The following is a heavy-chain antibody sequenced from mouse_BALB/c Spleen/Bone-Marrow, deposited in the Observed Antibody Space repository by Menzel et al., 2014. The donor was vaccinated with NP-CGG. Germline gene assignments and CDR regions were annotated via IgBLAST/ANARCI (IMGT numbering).Heavy chain of an antibody. V-gene: IGHV1-63*01. CDR2: IYPGSGNT. CDR1: GYAFTNYW. CDR3: TRRRSLDY. J-gene: IGHJ2*01. Sequence: QVQLKESGTERIRPGTSVKISCKASGYAFTNYWLGWVKQRPGHGLEWIGDIYPGSGNTYYNEKFKGKVTLTADKSSSTAYMQLSGLTSEDSAVYFCTRRRSLDYWGQGTTLTVSS.